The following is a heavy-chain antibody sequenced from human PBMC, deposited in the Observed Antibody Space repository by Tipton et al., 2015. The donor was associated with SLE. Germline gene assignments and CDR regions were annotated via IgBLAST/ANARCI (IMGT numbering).Heavy chain of an antibody. CDR3: ARGGIADPFDY. D-gene: IGHD6-13*01. V-gene: IGHV4-39*07. CDR1: GGSISSSSYY. CDR2: IYYSGST. Sequence: TLSLTCTVSGGSISSSSYYWGWIRQPPGKGLEWIGSIYYSGSTYYNPSLKSRVTISVDTSKNQFSLKLSSVTATDTAVYYCARGGIADPFDYWGQGTLVTVSS. J-gene: IGHJ4*02.